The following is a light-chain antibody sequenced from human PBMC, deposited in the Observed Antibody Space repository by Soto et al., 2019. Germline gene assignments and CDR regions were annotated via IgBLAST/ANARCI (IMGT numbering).Light chain of an antibody. CDR2: GTS. CDR1: QTISSNN. J-gene: IGKJ1*01. Sequence: EIVLTQSPGTLSVSPGERATLSCRASQTISSNNLAWYQQKPGQAPSLLIYGTSSRATGIPDRFSGSGSGTDFTLTISRLEPEDSAIYSRQQYGSWTFGQGTKVEI. V-gene: IGKV3-20*01. CDR3: QQYGSWT.